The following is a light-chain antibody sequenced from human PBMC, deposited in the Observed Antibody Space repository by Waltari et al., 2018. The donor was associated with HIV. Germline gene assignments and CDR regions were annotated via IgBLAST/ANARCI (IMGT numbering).Light chain of an antibody. CDR2: DGT. J-gene: IGLJ1*01. Sequence: QSVLTQPPSVSAAPGQKVTISCSGSSSNIGNNYVSWYQQLPGTAPKLLIYDGTKRPSGLPDRFPGSKSGPSATLGITGLQTGDEAGYYCGTWDSSLSAYVFGTGTKVTVL. CDR1: SSNIGNNY. V-gene: IGLV1-51*01. CDR3: GTWDSSLSAYV.